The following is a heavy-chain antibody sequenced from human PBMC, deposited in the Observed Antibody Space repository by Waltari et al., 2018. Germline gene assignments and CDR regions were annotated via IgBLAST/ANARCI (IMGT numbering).Heavy chain of an antibody. CDR3: SRDRNVVVVAASPGAFDI. V-gene: IGHV1-18*01. CDR2: INANNGNT. D-gene: IGHD2-15*01. Sequence: QVQLVQSGAEVKKPGASVTVSCKASGYTFTRYGINWVRQAPGQGLEWMGWINANNGNTKYAQSLQGRVTMTTDTSTSTAYMDLRSLRSDDTAVYYCSRDRNVVVVAASPGAFDIWGQGTMVTVSS. J-gene: IGHJ3*02. CDR1: GYTFTRYG.